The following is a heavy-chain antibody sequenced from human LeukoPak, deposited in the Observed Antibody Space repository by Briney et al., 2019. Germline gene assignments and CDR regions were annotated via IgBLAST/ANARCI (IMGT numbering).Heavy chain of an antibody. CDR2: IIPILGIA. V-gene: IGHV1-69*04. CDR1: GGTFSSYA. D-gene: IGHD1-7*01. Sequence: ASVKVSCKASGGTFSSYAISWVRQAPGQGLERMGRIIPILGIANYAQKFQGRVTITADKSTSTAYMELSSLRSEDTAVYYCARDSGTIPDNWFDPWGQGTLVTVSS. J-gene: IGHJ5*02. CDR3: ARDSGTIPDNWFDP.